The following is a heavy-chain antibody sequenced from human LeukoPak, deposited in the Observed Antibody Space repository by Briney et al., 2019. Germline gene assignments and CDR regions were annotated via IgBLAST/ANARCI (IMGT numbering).Heavy chain of an antibody. J-gene: IGHJ4*02. CDR2: INHSGST. D-gene: IGHD1-26*01. CDR1: GGSFSGYY. CDR3: AASFAGATGKYPFDY. Sequence: SETLSLTCAVYGGSFSGYYWSWIRQPPGKGLEWIGEINHSGSTNYNPSLKSRVTISVDTSKNQFSLKLSSVTAADTAVYYCAASFAGATGKYPFDYWGQGTLVTVSS. V-gene: IGHV4-34*01.